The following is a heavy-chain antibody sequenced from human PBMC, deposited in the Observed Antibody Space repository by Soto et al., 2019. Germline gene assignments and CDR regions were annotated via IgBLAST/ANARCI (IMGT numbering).Heavy chain of an antibody. J-gene: IGHJ6*02. CDR3: AKDRGYSYGYTNAYYYYYGMDV. CDR2: ISYDGSNK. CDR1: GFTFSSYG. Sequence: GGSLRLSCAASGFTFSSYGMHWVRQAPGKGLEWVAVISYDGSNKYYADSVKGRFTISRDNSKNTLYLQMNSLRAEDTAVYYCAKDRGYSYGYTNAYYYYYGMDVWGQGTTVTVSS. D-gene: IGHD5-18*01. V-gene: IGHV3-30*18.